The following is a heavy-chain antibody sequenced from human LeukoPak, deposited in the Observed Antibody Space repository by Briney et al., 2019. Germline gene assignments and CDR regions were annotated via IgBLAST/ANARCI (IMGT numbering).Heavy chain of an antibody. CDR3: ARVYSSSWYWFDP. Sequence: SETLSLTCTVSGGSISSYYWSWIRQPPGKGLEWIGYIYYSGSTNYNPSLKSRVTISVDTSKNQFSLKLSSVTAVDTAVYYCARVYSSSWYWFDPWGQGTLVTVSS. CDR1: GGSISSYY. V-gene: IGHV4-59*01. CDR2: IYYSGST. J-gene: IGHJ5*02. D-gene: IGHD6-13*01.